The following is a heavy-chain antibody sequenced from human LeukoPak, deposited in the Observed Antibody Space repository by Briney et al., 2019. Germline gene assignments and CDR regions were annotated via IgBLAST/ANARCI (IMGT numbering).Heavy chain of an antibody. CDR3: ANQERGHCSSTSCHAYYFYMDV. CDR2: IRYDGSNK. D-gene: IGHD2-2*01. V-gene: IGHV3-30*02. J-gene: IGHJ6*03. Sequence: PGGSLRLSCAASGFTFSNSGMHWVRQAPGKGLEWVAFIRYDGSNKYYADSVKGRFTISRDNSKNTLYLQMNSLRAEDTAVYYCANQERGHCSSTSCHAYYFYMDVWGKGTTVTVSS. CDR1: GFTFSNSG.